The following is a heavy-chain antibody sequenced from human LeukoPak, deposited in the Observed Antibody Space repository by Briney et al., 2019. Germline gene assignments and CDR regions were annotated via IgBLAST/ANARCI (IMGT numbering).Heavy chain of an antibody. V-gene: IGHV4-59*01. D-gene: IGHD3-22*01. CDR1: SGSMSSYY. CDR2: IYYTGVT. J-gene: IGHJ4*02. Sequence: SETLSLTRAVSSGSMSSYYWSWIRQPPGKGLEWIGYIYYTGVTNSSPSLKRRLTISLDTAMKQFSLNLRSVTAADTAMYYCARGGSGYPLDYWGQGTLVTVPS. CDR3: ARGGSGYPLDY.